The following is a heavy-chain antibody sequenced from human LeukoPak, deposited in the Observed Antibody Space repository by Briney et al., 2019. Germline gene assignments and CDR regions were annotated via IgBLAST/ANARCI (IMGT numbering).Heavy chain of an antibody. CDR2: IYYSGST. D-gene: IGHD5-12*01. Sequence: SETLSLTCTVSGGSISSSNYYWGWIRQPPGKGLEWIGTIYYSGSTYFNPSLKSRVAMFVDTSKNQFSLKLSSVTAADTAVYYCARHKGYVISWFDPWGQGTLVTVSS. CDR3: ARHKGYVISWFDP. J-gene: IGHJ5*02. CDR1: GGSISSSNYY. V-gene: IGHV4-39*01.